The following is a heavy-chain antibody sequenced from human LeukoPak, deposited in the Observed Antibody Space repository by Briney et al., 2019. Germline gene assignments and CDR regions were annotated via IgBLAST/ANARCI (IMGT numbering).Heavy chain of an antibody. D-gene: IGHD4-17*01. Sequence: PGGSLRLSCAASGFTFSNYAMHWVRQAPGKGLEWVAVISYDGSNKDNADSVKGRFTVSRDNSKNTLYLQMNSLRAEDTAVYYCARALNDYGDYVFDYWGQGTLVTVSS. V-gene: IGHV3-30*04. CDR3: ARALNDYGDYVFDY. J-gene: IGHJ4*02. CDR2: ISYDGSNK. CDR1: GFTFSNYA.